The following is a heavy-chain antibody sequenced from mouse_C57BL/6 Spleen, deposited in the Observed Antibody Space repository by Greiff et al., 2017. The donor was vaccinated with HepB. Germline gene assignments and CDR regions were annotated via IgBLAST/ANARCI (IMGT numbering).Heavy chain of an antibody. Sequence: LQQSGPELVKPGASVKISCKASGYTFTDYYMNWVKQSHGKSLEWIGDINPNNGGTSYTQKFKGKATLTVDKSSSTAYMELRSLTSEDSAVYYCARDSLVAYWGQGTLVTVSA. D-gene: IGHD4-1*01. V-gene: IGHV1-26*01. CDR2: INPNNGGT. CDR1: GYTFTDYY. CDR3: ARDSLVAY. J-gene: IGHJ3*01.